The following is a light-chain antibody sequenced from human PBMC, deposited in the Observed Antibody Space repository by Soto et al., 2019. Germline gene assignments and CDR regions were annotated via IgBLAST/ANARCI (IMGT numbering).Light chain of an antibody. CDR3: SSYTSSSTYVV. J-gene: IGLJ2*01. CDR1: SSDVGGYNY. CDR2: DVS. Sequence: QSALTQPASVSGSPGQSITISCTGTSSDVGGYNYVSWYQQHPGNAPKIMIYDVSNRPSGVSNRFSGSKSGNTASLTISGLQAEDEADYYCSSYTSSSTYVVFGGGTKVTVL. V-gene: IGLV2-14*01.